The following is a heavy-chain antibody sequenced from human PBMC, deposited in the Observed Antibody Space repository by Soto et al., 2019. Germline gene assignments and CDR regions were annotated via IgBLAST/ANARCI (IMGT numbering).Heavy chain of an antibody. V-gene: IGHV4-30-4*01. CDR1: GGSISSGDYY. D-gene: IGHD1-1*01. J-gene: IGHJ4*02. CDR2: IYYSGST. Sequence: QVQLQESGPGLVKPSQTLSLTCTVSGGSISSGDYYWSWIRQPPGKGLEWIGYIYYSGSTYYNPSHNSRVSVSVETSKNQLSLKLNAVTAADTAVDYCARFRRRLADDWAQGTLVPVSS. CDR3: ARFRRRLADD.